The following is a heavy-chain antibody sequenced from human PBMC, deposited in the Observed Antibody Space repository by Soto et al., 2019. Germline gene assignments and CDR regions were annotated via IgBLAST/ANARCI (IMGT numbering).Heavy chain of an antibody. CDR1: GFTFSSYA. J-gene: IGHJ4*02. Sequence: EVQLLESGGGLVQPGGSLRLSCAASGFTFSSYAMTWVRQAPGKGLEWVSSISGSGGSTYYADSVKGRFTISRDNSKNTVYLQMNSLRAEDTAEYYCAKERDGSVFDYWGQGTLVTVSS. V-gene: IGHV3-23*01. CDR3: AKERDGSVFDY. CDR2: ISGSGGST. D-gene: IGHD3-10*01.